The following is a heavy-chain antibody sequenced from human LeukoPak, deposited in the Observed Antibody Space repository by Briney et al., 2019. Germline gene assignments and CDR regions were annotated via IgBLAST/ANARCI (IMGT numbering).Heavy chain of an antibody. J-gene: IGHJ4*02. Sequence: ASVKVSCKASGYTFTSYYMHWVRQAPGQGLEWMGWINPNSGGTNYAQKFQGRVTMTRDTSISTAYMELSRLRSDDTAVYYCARVSVHYYGSGSYLFDYWGQGTLVTVSS. D-gene: IGHD3-10*01. CDR3: ARVSVHYYGSGSYLFDY. CDR1: GYTFTSYY. CDR2: INPNSGGT. V-gene: IGHV1-2*02.